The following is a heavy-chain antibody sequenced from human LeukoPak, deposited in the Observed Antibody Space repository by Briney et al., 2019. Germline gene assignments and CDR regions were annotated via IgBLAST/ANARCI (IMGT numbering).Heavy chain of an antibody. D-gene: IGHD5-18*01. CDR3: ARDQRIGGYSYGLTGNFDY. Sequence: GGSLRLSCAASGFTFSSYAMYWVRQAPGKGLEWVTVISFDGSNKYYADSVKGRFTVSRDNSKNTLYLQMNSLRTEDTAVYYCARDQRIGGYSYGLTGNFDYWGQGTLVTVSS. CDR1: GFTFSSYA. CDR2: ISFDGSNK. V-gene: IGHV3-30-3*01. J-gene: IGHJ4*02.